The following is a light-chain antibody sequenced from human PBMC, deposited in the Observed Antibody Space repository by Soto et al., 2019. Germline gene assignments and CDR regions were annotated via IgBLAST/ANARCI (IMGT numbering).Light chain of an antibody. CDR1: QSVNYY. CDR3: QQRIGWPLT. J-gene: IGKJ4*01. V-gene: IGKV3-11*01. Sequence: EIVLTQSPATLSLSPGERATLSCRASQSVNYYLAWYQQKPGQAPRLLIYEASNRATGIPARFSASGSGTDFTLTISSLEPEDFAVYYCQQRIGWPLTFAGGTKVEI. CDR2: EAS.